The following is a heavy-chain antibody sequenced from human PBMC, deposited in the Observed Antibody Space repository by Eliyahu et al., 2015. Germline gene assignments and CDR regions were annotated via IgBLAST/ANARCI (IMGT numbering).Heavy chain of an antibody. Sequence: EVQLAESGGGLIQPGGSLXLXCAAXXFTVXSHYMXWVRQAPGKGLEWVSIXLSNDDTSYADSVKGRFTVSRDNSQNTFYLQMNSLRAEDTAVYYCSRPIQRADGMDVWGPGTTVTVSS. J-gene: IGHJ6*02. CDR3: SRPIQRADGMDV. V-gene: IGHV3-53*01. CDR2: XLSNDDT. D-gene: IGHD5-18*01. CDR1: XFTVXSHY.